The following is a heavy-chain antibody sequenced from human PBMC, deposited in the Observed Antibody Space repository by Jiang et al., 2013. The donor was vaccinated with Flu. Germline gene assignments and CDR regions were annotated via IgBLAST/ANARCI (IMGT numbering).Heavy chain of an antibody. D-gene: IGHD5-18*01. V-gene: IGHV3-23*01. J-gene: IGHJ4*02. CDR2: ISGSGAST. CDR1: SSYA. CDR3: AQRRGYSDGPLDY. Sequence: SSYAMAWVRQASREGAWSGSSAISGSGASTYYTDSVKGRFTISRDNSKNTLYLQMNSLRGEDAAIYYCAQRRGYSDGPLDYWGQGTLVTVSS.